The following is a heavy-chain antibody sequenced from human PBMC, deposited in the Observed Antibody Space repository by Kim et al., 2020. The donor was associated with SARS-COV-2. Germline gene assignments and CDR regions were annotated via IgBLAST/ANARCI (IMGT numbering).Heavy chain of an antibody. J-gene: IGHJ4*02. Sequence: GGSLRLSCAASGFTFSNARMSWVRQAPGKGLEWVGRIKSKTDGGTTDYAAPVKGRFTISRDDSKNTLYLQMNSLKTEDTAVYYCTKPHHDYGDSDSALWGQGTLVTVSS. CDR1: GFTFSNAR. CDR3: TKPHHDYGDSDSAL. D-gene: IGHD4-17*01. V-gene: IGHV3-15*01. CDR2: IKSKTDGGTT.